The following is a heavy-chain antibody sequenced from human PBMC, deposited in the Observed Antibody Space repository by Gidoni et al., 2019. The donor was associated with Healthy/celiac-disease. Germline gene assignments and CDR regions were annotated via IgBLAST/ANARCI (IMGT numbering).Heavy chain of an antibody. CDR3: ARVRGIRELLLFGY. J-gene: IGHJ4*02. V-gene: IGHV1-2*02. D-gene: IGHD1-26*01. CDR2: INPNSGGT. CDR1: GSPFTGYY. Sequence: QVQLVQSGAEVKNPGPSVTVSCKARGSPFTGYYMNWVRQAPGQGLEWMGWINPNSGGTNYAQKFQGRVTMTRDTSISTAYMELSRLRSDDTAVYYCARVRGIRELLLFGYWGQGTLVTVSS.